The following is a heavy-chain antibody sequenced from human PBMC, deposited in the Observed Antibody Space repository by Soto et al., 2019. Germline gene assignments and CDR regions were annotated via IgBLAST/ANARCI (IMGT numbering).Heavy chain of an antibody. J-gene: IGHJ4*02. Sequence: SETLSLTCAVYGGSISTSNWWSWVRQPPGKVLEWIGEVYRTGSTNYNPSLESRLTISVDKSKNQFSLKLSSVTAADTAVYYCARGRGSYRPADYWGQGTLVTVSS. CDR1: GGSISTSNW. CDR3: ARGRGSYRPADY. V-gene: IGHV4-4*02. CDR2: VYRTGST. D-gene: IGHD3-16*02.